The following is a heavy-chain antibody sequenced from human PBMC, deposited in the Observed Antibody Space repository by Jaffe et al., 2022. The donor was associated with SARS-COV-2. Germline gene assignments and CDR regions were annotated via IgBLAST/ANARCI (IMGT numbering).Heavy chain of an antibody. CDR1: GYTFTEYG. J-gene: IGHJ5*02. CDR3: ARERAGWFDP. V-gene: IGHV1-18*01. CDR2: INPHNGNT. Sequence: QVQLVQSGIEVKKPGASVKVSCKASGYTFTEYGITWVRQAPGQGLECMGWINPHNGNTKYAEKFQGRVTMTTDTSTSTAYMELRSLRSDDTAVYYCARERAGWFDPWGQGTLVTVSS.